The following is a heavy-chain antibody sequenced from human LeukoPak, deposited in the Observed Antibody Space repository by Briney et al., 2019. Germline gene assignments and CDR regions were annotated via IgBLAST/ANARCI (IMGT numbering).Heavy chain of an antibody. V-gene: IGHV4-34*01. CDR2: INHSGST. D-gene: IGHD3-10*01. J-gene: IGHJ6*02. CDR3: ASVSPGPGYVSPYYYGMDV. Sequence: SETLSLTCAVYGGSFSGYYWSWIRQPPGKGLEWIGEINHSGSTNYNPSLKSRVTISVDTSKNQFSLKLSSVTAADTAVYYCASVSPGPGYVSPYYYGMDVWGQGTTVTVYS. CDR1: GGSFSGYY.